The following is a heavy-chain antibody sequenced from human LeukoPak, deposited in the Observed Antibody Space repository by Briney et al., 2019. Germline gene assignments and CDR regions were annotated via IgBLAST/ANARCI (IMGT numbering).Heavy chain of an antibody. CDR3: ARVVGAWFGESYFDY. V-gene: IGHV4-59*01. CDR1: GGSISSYY. J-gene: IGHJ4*02. Sequence: SETLSLTCTVSGGSISSYYWSWIRQPPGTGLEWIGYIYYSGSTNYNPSLKSRVTISVDTSKNQFSLKLSSVTAADTAVYYCARVVGAWFGESYFDYWGQGTLVTVSS. D-gene: IGHD3-10*01. CDR2: IYYSGST.